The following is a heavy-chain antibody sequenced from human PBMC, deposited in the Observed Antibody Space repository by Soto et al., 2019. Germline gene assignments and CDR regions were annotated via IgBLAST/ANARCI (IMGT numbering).Heavy chain of an antibody. CDR1: GFTFSSYW. V-gene: IGHV3-7*01. D-gene: IGHD3-3*01. J-gene: IGHJ6*02. CDR2: IKQDGSEK. CDR3: ARGNDFWSGYYLYYYYGMDV. Sequence: GGSLRLSCAASGFTFSSYWMSWVRQAPGKGLEWVANIKQDGSEKYYVDSVKGRFTISRDNAKNSLYLQMNSLRAEDTAVYYCARGNDFWSGYYLYYYYGMDVGGQGTTVTVSS.